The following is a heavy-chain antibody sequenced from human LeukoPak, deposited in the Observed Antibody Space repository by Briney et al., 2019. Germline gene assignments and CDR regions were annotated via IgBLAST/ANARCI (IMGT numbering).Heavy chain of an antibody. V-gene: IGHV1-18*01. D-gene: IGHD3-22*01. CDR1: GYTFTSYG. CDR2: ISAYNGNT. Sequence: ASVKVSCKASGYTFTSYGISWVRQAPGQGLEWMGWISAYNGNTNYAQKLQGRVTMTTDTSTSTAYMELRSLRSDDTAVYYCARPTYDSSDYEYFQHWGQGTLVTVSS. CDR3: ARPTYDSSDYEYFQH. J-gene: IGHJ1*01.